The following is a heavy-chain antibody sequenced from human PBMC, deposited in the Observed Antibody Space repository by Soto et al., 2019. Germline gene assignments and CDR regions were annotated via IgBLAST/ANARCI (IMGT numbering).Heavy chain of an antibody. V-gene: IGHV1-18*01. CDR2: ISAYNGNT. CDR1: GYTFTNYG. D-gene: IGHD2-15*01. CDR3: ARYVVVVITATRPRNYYYGMDV. J-gene: IGHJ6*02. Sequence: QVQLVQSGAEVKKPGASVKVSCKASGYTFTNYGISWVRQAPGQGLEWMGWISAYNGNTDYAQKLQGRVTMTTDTSTRTAYMEVRSLRSDDTAVYYCARYVVVVITATRPRNYYYGMDVWGQGTTVTVSS.